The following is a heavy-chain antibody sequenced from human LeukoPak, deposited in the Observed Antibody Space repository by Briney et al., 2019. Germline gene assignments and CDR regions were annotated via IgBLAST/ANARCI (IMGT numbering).Heavy chain of an antibody. J-gene: IGHJ6*02. CDR3: ARDALLWFGELLYEGYYGMDV. Sequence: GGSLRLSCAASGFTFSSYSMNWVRQAPGKGLEWVSSISSSSSYIYYADSVKGRFTISRDNAKNSLYLQMNSLRAEDTAVYYCARDALLWFGELLYEGYYGMDVWGQGTTVTVSS. D-gene: IGHD3-10*01. CDR1: GFTFSSYS. CDR2: ISSSSSYI. V-gene: IGHV3-21*01.